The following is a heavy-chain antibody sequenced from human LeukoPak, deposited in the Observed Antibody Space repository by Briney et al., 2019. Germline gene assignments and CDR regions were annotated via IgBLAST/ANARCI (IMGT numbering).Heavy chain of an antibody. V-gene: IGHV3-74*01. Sequence: GGSLRLSCAASGYTFSKYWMLWVRQAPGKGLESVSRINTDGTVTTYADSVKRRFTVSRHNADNTMFRQMNSVSEKDAAVYYCATKQWLAPPPDSWGQGTPVTVSS. J-gene: IGHJ4*02. CDR3: ATKQWLAPPPDS. D-gene: IGHD6-19*01. CDR1: GYTFSKYW. CDR2: INTDGTVT.